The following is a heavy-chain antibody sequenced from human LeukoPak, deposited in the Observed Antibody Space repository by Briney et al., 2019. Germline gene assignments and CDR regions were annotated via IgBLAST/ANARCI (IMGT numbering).Heavy chain of an antibody. CDR2: ISGSGGST. Sequence: GGSLRLSCAASGFTFSSYAMSWVRQAPGKGLEWVSAISGSGGSTYYADSVKGRFTISRDNSKNTLYLQMNSLRAEDTVVYYCAKDPYYYGSGIDYWGQGTLVTVSS. V-gene: IGHV3-23*01. J-gene: IGHJ4*02. CDR3: AKDPYYYGSGIDY. D-gene: IGHD3-10*01. CDR1: GFTFSSYA.